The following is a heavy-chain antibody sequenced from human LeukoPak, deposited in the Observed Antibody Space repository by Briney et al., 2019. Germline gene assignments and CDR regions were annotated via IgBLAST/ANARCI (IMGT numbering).Heavy chain of an antibody. D-gene: IGHD3-3*01. CDR2: ISGSGGST. CDR3: AKDPRITIFGVVTAFDY. CDR1: GFSFTDAW. J-gene: IGHJ4*02. Sequence: GGSLRLSCAASGFSFTDAWMSWVRQAPGKGLEWVSAISGSGGSTYYADSVKGRFTISRDNSKNTLYLQMNSLRAEDTAVYYCAKDPRITIFGVVTAFDYWGQGTLVTVSS. V-gene: IGHV3-23*01.